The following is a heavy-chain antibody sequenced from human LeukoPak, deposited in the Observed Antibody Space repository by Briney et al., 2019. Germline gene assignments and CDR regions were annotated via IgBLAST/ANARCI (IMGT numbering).Heavy chain of an antibody. CDR3: ARGDYYDSSGYTDY. CDR2: MNPNRGDT. V-gene: IGHV1-2*02. CDR1: GYILAGYY. Sequence: ASVKVSCKASGYILAGYYMHWVRQAPGQGLEWMGWMNPNRGDTKYAQKFQGRVTMTRDTSISTAYMELSRLRSDDTAVYYCARGDYYDSSGYTDYWGQGTLVTVSS. D-gene: IGHD3-22*01. J-gene: IGHJ4*02.